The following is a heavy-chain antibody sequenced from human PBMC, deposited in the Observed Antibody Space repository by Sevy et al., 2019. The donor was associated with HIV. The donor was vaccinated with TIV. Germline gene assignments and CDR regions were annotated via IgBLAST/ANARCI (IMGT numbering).Heavy chain of an antibody. J-gene: IGHJ6*03. CDR2: INPNSGGT. Sequence: ASVKVSCKASGYTFTGYYMHWVRQAPGQGLEWMGWINPNSGGTNYAQKFQGRVTMTRDTSISTANMELSRLRSDDTAVYYCARNYGSGSYIYYYYYMDVWGKGTTVTVSS. V-gene: IGHV1-2*02. CDR3: ARNYGSGSYIYYYYYMDV. CDR1: GYTFTGYY. D-gene: IGHD3-10*01.